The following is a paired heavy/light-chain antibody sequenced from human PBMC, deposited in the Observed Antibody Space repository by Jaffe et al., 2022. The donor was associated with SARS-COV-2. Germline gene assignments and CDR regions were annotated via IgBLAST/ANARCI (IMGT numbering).Heavy chain of an antibody. Sequence: EVQLVESGGGLVQPGGSLRLSCAASGFTFSSYSMNWVRQAPGKGLEWVSYISSSSSTIYYADSVKGRFTISRDNAKNSLYLQMNSLRAEDTAVYYCARAYIVVVPAAMFGYYYYMDVWGKGTTVTVSS. CDR2: ISSSSSTI. CDR1: GFTFSSYS. CDR3: ARAYIVVVPAAMFGYYYYMDV. V-gene: IGHV3-48*01. D-gene: IGHD2-2*01. J-gene: IGHJ6*03.
Light chain of an antibody. V-gene: IGLV2-23*01. CDR3: CSYAGSTV. J-gene: IGLJ2*01. Sequence: QSALTQPASVSGSPGQSITISCTGTSSDVGSYNLVSWYQQHPGKAPKLMIYEGSKRPSGVSNRFSGSKSGNTASLTISGLQAEDEADYYCCSYAGSTVFGGGTKLTVL. CDR2: EGS. CDR1: SSDVGSYNL.